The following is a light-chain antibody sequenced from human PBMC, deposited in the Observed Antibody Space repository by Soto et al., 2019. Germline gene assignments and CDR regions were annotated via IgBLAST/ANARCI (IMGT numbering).Light chain of an antibody. J-gene: IGKJ1*01. Sequence: DIVMTQSPLSLTVTPGEPASISCRSSQSLLHSNGYNYLDWYLQKPGQSPQLLIYLGSNRASGVPDRFSGSGSGTDFTLKISRVEAEDVGVYYCMQALQTPRTFGQGTKVKIK. CDR2: LGS. V-gene: IGKV2-28*01. CDR1: QSLLHSNGYNY. CDR3: MQALQTPRT.